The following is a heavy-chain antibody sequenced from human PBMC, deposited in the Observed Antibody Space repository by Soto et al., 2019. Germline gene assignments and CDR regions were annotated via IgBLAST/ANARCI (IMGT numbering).Heavy chain of an antibody. Sequence: SETLSLTCAVYGGSLSGYFWSWVRQPPGKGLEWIGEINHSGSTNYNPSLKSRVTISADTSKHQFSLRLSSVTAADTAVYYCARRPSYYYDSSGFDPFDYWGQGTLVTVSS. CDR2: INHSGST. CDR3: ARRPSYYYDSSGFDPFDY. V-gene: IGHV4-34*01. CDR1: GGSLSGYF. D-gene: IGHD3-22*01. J-gene: IGHJ4*02.